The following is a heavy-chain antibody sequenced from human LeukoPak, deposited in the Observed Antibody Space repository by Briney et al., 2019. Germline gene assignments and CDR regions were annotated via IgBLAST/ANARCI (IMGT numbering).Heavy chain of an antibody. V-gene: IGHV1-2*02. CDR1: GYTFTGYY. D-gene: IGHD5-12*01. Sequence: ASVTVSFKASGYTFTGYYMHWVRQAPGQGLEWMGWINPNSGGTNYAQKFQGRVTMTRDTSISTAYMELSRLRSDDTAVYYCARDGEYSGYAVLGYYYYYMDVWGKGTTVTVSS. CDR2: INPNSGGT. CDR3: ARDGEYSGYAVLGYYYYYMDV. J-gene: IGHJ6*03.